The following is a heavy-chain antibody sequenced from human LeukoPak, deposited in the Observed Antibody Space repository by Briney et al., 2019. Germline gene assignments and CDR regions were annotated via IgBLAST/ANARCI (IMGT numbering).Heavy chain of an antibody. V-gene: IGHV4-38-2*02. J-gene: IGHJ4*02. D-gene: IGHD6-13*01. CDR1: GYSITSGSY. CDR3: ARVTGYMTEDYFDY. Sequence: SETLSLTCTVSGYSITSGSYWGWIRQPPGKGLEWIGSVYYSGSTYYNPSLKSRVTISVDASKNQFSLRLSSVTAADTAVYYCARVTGYMTEDYFDYWGQGTLITVSS. CDR2: VYYSGST.